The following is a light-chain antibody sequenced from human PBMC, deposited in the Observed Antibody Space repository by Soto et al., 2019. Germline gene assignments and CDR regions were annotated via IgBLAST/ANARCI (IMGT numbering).Light chain of an antibody. CDR1: QSISSW. V-gene: IGKV1-5*01. CDR2: DAS. J-gene: IGKJ1*01. Sequence: DIQMTQSPSTLSASVGDRVTITCRASQSISSWLAWYQQKPGKAPKLLIYDASSLESGVPSRFSGSGSGTEFTLTISSLQPDDFATYYCQQYNSYSPPTFCQGTKVEIK. CDR3: QQYNSYSPPT.